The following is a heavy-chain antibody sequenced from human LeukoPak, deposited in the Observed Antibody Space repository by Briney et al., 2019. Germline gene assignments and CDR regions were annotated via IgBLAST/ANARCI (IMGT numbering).Heavy chain of an antibody. CDR3: ARDCRTLWFGELASYGMDV. CDR2: INPNSGDT. D-gene: IGHD3-10*01. J-gene: IGHJ6*02. CDR1: GYTFTGYY. V-gene: IGHV1-2*02. Sequence: ASVKVSCKASGYTFTGYYVHWVRQAPGQGLEWMGWINPNSGDTSYAQKFQGRVTMTRDTSISTAYMELSRLRSDDTAVYYCARDCRTLWFGELASYGMDVWGQGTTVTVSS.